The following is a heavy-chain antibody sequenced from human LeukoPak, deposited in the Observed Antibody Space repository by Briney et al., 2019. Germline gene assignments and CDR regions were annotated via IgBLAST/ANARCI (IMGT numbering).Heavy chain of an antibody. CDR2: ISGSSATI. V-gene: IGHV3-23*01. CDR1: GFTFSSYA. CDR3: AKGKESGSNRARLYDY. Sequence: GGSLRLSCAASGFTFSSYAMSWVRQAPGKGLEGVSAISGSSATIFYADSVKGRFTISRDNSKNTLYLQMNSLRAEDTAIYHCAKGKESGSNRARLYDYWGQGTLVTVSS. D-gene: IGHD1-26*01. J-gene: IGHJ4*02.